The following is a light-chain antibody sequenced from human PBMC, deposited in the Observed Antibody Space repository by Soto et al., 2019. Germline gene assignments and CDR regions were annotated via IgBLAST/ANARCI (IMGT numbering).Light chain of an antibody. V-gene: IGKV1-39*01. Sequence: DIQMTQSPSSLSASVGDRVTITCRASQSIDRYLNWYQHKAGKAPRLLIYVASSLQTGVPSRFSGSGSGTDFTLTISSLQSEDFATYNCQQSYIKPWTFGQGTKVDIK. J-gene: IGKJ1*01. CDR1: QSIDRY. CDR2: VAS. CDR3: QQSYIKPWT.